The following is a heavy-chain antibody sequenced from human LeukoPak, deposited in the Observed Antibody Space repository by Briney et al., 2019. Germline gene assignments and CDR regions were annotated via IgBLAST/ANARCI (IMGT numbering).Heavy chain of an antibody. Sequence: ASVKVSRKASGYTFTSYAMHWVRQAPGQRLEWMGWINAGNGNTKYSQKFQGRVTITRDTSASTAYMELSSLRSEDTAVYYCAADPLFYSSGWYLGYWGQGTLVTVSS. CDR2: INAGNGNT. J-gene: IGHJ4*02. CDR3: AADPLFYSSGWYLGY. CDR1: GYTFTSYA. D-gene: IGHD6-19*01. V-gene: IGHV1-3*01.